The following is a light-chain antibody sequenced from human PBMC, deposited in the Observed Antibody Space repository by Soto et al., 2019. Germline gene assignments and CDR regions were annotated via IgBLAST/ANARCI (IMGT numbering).Light chain of an antibody. CDR3: CSYAGSYTWV. CDR2: GVT. Sequence: QSVLTQPRSVSGSPVQSVTISCSGTSSDVGAYKYVSWYQHYPGEGPKVMIYGVTQRPSGVPDRFSGTKSGNTDSLTISGPQAEDEADYYCCSYAGSYTWVCGSGTKGTVL. CDR1: SSDVGAYKY. V-gene: IGLV2-11*01. J-gene: IGLJ1*01.